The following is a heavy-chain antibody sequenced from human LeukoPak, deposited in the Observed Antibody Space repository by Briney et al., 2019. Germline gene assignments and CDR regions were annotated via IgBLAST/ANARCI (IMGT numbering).Heavy chain of an antibody. CDR3: ARVRISSGPGGYYFDY. CDR2: ISSSSSTI. V-gene: IGHV3-48*04. CDR1: GLTFSTFS. J-gene: IGHJ4*02. D-gene: IGHD6-19*01. Sequence: PGRSLRLSCAASGLTFSTFSMNAVRQAPGKGPEWVSYISSSSSTICYADFVKGRFTISSDIAKNSLYLQMNSLRAEDTAVYYCARVRISSGPGGYYFDYWGQGTLVTVSS.